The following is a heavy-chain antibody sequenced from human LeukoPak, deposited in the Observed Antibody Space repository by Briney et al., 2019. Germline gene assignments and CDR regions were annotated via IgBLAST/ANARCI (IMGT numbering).Heavy chain of an antibody. CDR2: IYTSGTT. J-gene: IGHJ5*02. CDR1: GGSMSSYF. V-gene: IGHV4-4*07. Sequence: SETLSLTCTVSGGSMSSYFWSWIRQPAGKGLEWIGRIYTSGTTDYNPSLKSRVTMSVDTSKNQFSLKLSSVTAADTAVYYCARHRYGSGSYYKRGLNWFDPWGQGTLVTVSS. D-gene: IGHD3-10*01. CDR3: ARHRYGSGSYYKRGLNWFDP.